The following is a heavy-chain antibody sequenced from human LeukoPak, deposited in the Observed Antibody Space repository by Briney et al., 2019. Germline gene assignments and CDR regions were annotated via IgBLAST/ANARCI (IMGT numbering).Heavy chain of an antibody. CDR2: IYPGDSDT. V-gene: IGHV5-51*01. CDR3: ARRGVRGVIPIYNWFDP. CDR1: GYSFTSYW. Sequence: LGESLKISCKGSGYSFTSYWIGWVRQMPGKGLEWMGIIYPGDSDTRYSPSFQGQVTISADKSISTAYLQWSSLKASDTAMYYCARRGVRGVIPIYNWFDPWGQGTLVTVSS. J-gene: IGHJ5*02. D-gene: IGHD3-10*01.